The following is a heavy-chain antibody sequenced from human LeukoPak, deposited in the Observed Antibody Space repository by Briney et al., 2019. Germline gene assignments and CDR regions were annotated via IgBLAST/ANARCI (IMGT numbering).Heavy chain of an antibody. CDR3: ARAYSSSWYKYYYYYMDV. CDR1: GYTFTGYY. D-gene: IGHD6-13*01. J-gene: IGHJ6*03. Sequence: GASAKVSCKASGYTFTGYYMHWVRQAPGQGLEWMGWINPNSGGTNYAQKFQGRVTMTRDTSISTAYMELSRLRSDDTAVYYCARAYSSSWYKYYYYYMDVWGKGTTVTVSS. V-gene: IGHV1-2*02. CDR2: INPNSGGT.